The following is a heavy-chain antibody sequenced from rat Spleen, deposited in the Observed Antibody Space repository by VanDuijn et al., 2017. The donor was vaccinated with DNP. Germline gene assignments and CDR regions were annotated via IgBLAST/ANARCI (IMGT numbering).Heavy chain of an antibody. J-gene: IGHJ3*01. V-gene: IGHV5-46*01. D-gene: IGHD1-11*01. CDR1: GFTFSSFP. CDR2: ISTTGGKT. Sequence: EVQLVESGGGLVQPGGSMKLSCAASGFTFSSFPMAWVRQAPTKDLEWVAIISTTGGKTDYRDSVKGRFTVSRDNARSTLYLQMNSLRSEDTATYYWARAGWHGWLAYWGQGTLVTVSS. CDR3: ARAGWHGWLAY.